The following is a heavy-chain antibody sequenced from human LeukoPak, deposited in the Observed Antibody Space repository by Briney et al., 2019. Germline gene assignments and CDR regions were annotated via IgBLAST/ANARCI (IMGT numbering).Heavy chain of an antibody. Sequence: PSETLSLTCTVSGGSVSSGSYYWSWIRQPPGKGLEWIGYIYYSGSTNYNPSLKSRVTMSVDTSKKHFSLRLSSVTAADTAVYYCARDVCTGATCNSGAIFDYWGQGTLVTVSS. J-gene: IGHJ4*02. CDR3: ARDVCTGATCNSGAIFDY. D-gene: IGHD2-15*01. CDR2: IYYSGST. CDR1: GGSVSSGSYY. V-gene: IGHV4-61*03.